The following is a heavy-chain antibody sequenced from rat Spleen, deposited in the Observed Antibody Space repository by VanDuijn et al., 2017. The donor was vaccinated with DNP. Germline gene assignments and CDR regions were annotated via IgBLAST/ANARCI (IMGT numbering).Heavy chain of an antibody. CDR3: ATHRFAYYYSPFDY. J-gene: IGHJ2*01. Sequence: EVQLVESGGGLVQPGRSLKLSCATSGFTFSDSDMAWVRQAPTKDLEWVASISSSGGTTDYRVSVKGRFTISRDDAKSTLYLQMDSLRSEDTATYFCATHRFAYYYSPFDYWGQGVMVTVSS. V-gene: IGHV5-25*01. D-gene: IGHD1-1*01. CDR1: GFTFSDSD. CDR2: ISSSGGTT.